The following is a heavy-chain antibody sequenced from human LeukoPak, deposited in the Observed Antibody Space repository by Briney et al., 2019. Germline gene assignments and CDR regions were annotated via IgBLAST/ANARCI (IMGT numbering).Heavy chain of an antibody. V-gene: IGHV4-34*01. D-gene: IGHD6-19*01. CDR2: INHSGST. J-gene: IGHJ6*02. CDR3: ARKRARLANYYGMDV. CDR1: GGSISSYY. Sequence: SETLSLTCTVSGGSISSYYWSWIRQPPGKGLEWIGEINHSGSTNYNPSLKSRVTISVDTSKNQFSLKLSSVTAADTAVYYCARKRARLANYYGMDVWGQGTTVTVSS.